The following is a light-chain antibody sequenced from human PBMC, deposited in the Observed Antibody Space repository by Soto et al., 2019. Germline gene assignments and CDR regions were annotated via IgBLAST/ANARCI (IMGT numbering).Light chain of an antibody. CDR2: EVS. V-gene: IGLV2-14*01. CDR3: SSLTSSSTFV. CDR1: SSDVGADNY. Sequence: QSALTQPASVSGSPGQSITISCAGTSSDVGADNYISWFQQHPDKAPKLIIYEVSYRPSGLSNRFSGSKSCNTASLTISGLQAEDEADYYCSSLTSSSTFVFGSGTKLTVL. J-gene: IGLJ1*01.